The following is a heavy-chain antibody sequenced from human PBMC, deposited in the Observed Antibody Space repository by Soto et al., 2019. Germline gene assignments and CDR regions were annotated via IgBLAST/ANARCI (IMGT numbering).Heavy chain of an antibody. D-gene: IGHD3-22*01. V-gene: IGHV4-31*03. CDR3: ARGEPTYYYDSSGYPTGADWFDP. CDR2: IYYSGST. CDR1: GGSISSGGYY. Sequence: KPSETLSLTCTVSGGSISSGGYYWSWIRQHPGKGLEWIGYIYYSGSTYYNPSLKSRVTISVDTSKNQFSLKLSSVTAADTAVYYCARGEPTYYYDSSGYPTGADWFDPWGQGTLVTVSS. J-gene: IGHJ5*02.